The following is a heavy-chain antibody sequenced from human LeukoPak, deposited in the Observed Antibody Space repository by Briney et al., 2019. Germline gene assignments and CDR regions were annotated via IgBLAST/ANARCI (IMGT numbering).Heavy chain of an antibody. D-gene: IGHD3-10*01. J-gene: IGHJ5*02. CDR1: GFTFSSSG. V-gene: IGHV3-23*01. Sequence: GGTLRLSCAASGFTFSSSGMSWVRQAPGKGLEWVSTISASGNNTYYADSVKGRFTISRDNSKKKLYLQMNSLRAEDTAVYYCAKGYYGSGTYGWFDPWGQGTLVTVSS. CDR2: ISASGNNT. CDR3: AKGYYGSGTYGWFDP.